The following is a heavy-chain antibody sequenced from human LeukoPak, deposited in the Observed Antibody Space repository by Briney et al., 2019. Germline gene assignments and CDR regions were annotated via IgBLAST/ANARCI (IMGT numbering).Heavy chain of an antibody. D-gene: IGHD2-2*01. CDR2: INHSGST. Sequence: SETLSLTCAVYGGSFSGYYWSWIRQPPGKGLEWIGEINHSGSTNYNPSLKSRVTISVDTSKNQLSLKLSSVTAADTAVYYCARGRYCSSTCCYFRFDPWGQGTLVTVSS. V-gene: IGHV4-34*01. J-gene: IGHJ5*02. CDR1: GGSFSGYY. CDR3: ARGRYCSSTCCYFRFDP.